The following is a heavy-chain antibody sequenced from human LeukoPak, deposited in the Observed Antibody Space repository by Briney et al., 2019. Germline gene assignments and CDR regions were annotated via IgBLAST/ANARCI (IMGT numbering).Heavy chain of an antibody. Sequence: GGSLRLSCAASGFTFSIYAMSWVPQAPGRGWVGVSAISGSGGSTYYAESVEGRFTIARDNSKNTLYLQMNSLRAEDTAVYYCAKEGDILTGYAGFDYWGQGTLVTVSS. J-gene: IGHJ4*02. CDR1: GFTFSIYA. V-gene: IGHV3-23*01. D-gene: IGHD3-9*01. CDR3: AKEGDILTGYAGFDY. CDR2: ISGSGGST.